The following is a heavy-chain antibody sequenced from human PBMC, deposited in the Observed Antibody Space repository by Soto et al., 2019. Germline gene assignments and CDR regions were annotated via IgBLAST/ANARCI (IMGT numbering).Heavy chain of an antibody. D-gene: IGHD5-18*01. V-gene: IGHV4-31*03. CDR3: ARDRLTATAGTARQYFSLDV. Sequence: SETLSLTCTVSGGSIRSGGYYWSWGRQSPRRGLEWIGNIYYSGSTYYNPSLKSRLTISVDTSKNQFSLNLSHVTAADTAVYYCARDRLTATAGTARQYFSLDVWGEGTKVTVYS. J-gene: IGHJ6*04. CDR1: GGSIRSGGYY. CDR2: IYYSGST.